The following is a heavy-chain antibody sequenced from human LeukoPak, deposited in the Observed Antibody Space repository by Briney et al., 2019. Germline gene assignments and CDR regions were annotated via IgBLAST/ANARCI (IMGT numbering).Heavy chain of an antibody. V-gene: IGHV3-53*01. Sequence: GGSLRLSCAASGFTVSSNYMSWVRQAPGKGLEWVSVIHSGGSTYYADSVKGRFTISRDNSKNTLYLQMNSLRAEDTAVYYCARERPGIAVAGTSYGMDVWGQGTTVTVSS. D-gene: IGHD6-19*01. CDR3: ARERPGIAVAGTSYGMDV. CDR2: IHSGGST. CDR1: GFTVSSNY. J-gene: IGHJ6*02.